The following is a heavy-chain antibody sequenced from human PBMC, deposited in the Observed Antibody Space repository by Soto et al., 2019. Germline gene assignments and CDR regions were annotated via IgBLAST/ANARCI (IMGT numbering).Heavy chain of an antibody. CDR3: ESWDYDVLTGYSYDD. CDR2: IIPMIGRT. D-gene: IGHD3-9*01. J-gene: IGHJ4*02. CDR1: GGTFNNYG. V-gene: IGHV1-69*01. Sequence: QVQLVQSGAEVKKPGSSVKVSCKASGGTFNNYGMGWVRQAPGQGLEWMGGIIPMIGRTNYAQKFQGRLTMTADASRSKAYMELRSLRSDGTAEYYGESWDYDVLTGYSYDDWGQGTLVTVSS.